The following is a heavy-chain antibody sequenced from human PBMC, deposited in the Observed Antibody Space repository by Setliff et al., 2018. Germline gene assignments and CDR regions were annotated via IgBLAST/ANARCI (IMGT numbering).Heavy chain of an antibody. V-gene: IGHV4-38-2*01. Sequence: SETLSLTCAVSDFSVGSVYYWGWIRQPPGRGLVWIANIYYSGTTHYSPSFQSRVTMSVGTSKNQFSLNLASVTAADTSLYYCARTSTGRYFDLWGRGTLVTVSS. CDR3: ARTSTGRYFDL. CDR1: DFSVGSVYY. J-gene: IGHJ2*01. CDR2: IYYSGTT. D-gene: IGHD2-2*01.